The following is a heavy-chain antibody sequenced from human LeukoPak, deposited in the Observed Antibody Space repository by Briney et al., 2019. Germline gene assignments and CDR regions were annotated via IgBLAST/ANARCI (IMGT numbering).Heavy chain of an antibody. Sequence: ASVKVSCKASGYSFSSYGITWVRQAPGQGLEWLGWISASNGNTNYAQKLQGRVTMTSDTSTSTAYMDLRSLTPDDAAFYYCARYPLSYTGNWHYFFDYWGQGTLLTVSS. CDR2: ISASNGNT. D-gene: IGHD1-7*01. J-gene: IGHJ4*02. CDR1: GYSFSSYG. V-gene: IGHV1-18*01. CDR3: ARYPLSYTGNWHYFFDY.